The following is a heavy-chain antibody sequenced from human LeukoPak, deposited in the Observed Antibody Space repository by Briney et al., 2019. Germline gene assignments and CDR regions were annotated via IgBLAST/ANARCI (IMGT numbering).Heavy chain of an antibody. V-gene: IGHV1-2*02. CDR3: AREREMATSWALDY. CDR1: GYTFTDYY. CDR2: ITPNSGGT. J-gene: IGHJ4*02. D-gene: IGHD5-12*01. Sequence: ASVKVSCSASGYTFTDYYIHWVRQAPGRGLEWMGWITPNSGGTNYAQKFQGRVTMTRDTSISTAYMELSRLRSDDTAVYYCAREREMATSWALDYWGQGTLVTVSS.